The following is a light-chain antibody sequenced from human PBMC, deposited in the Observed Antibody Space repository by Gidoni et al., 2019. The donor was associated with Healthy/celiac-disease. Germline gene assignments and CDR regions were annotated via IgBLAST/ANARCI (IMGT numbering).Light chain of an antibody. V-gene: IGKV3-11*01. CDR3: RQRSNWPPT. CDR1: QSVSSY. Sequence: IVLTQSPAPLSLSPGERATLACRASQSVSSYLAWYQQKPGQAPRLLIYDASNRATGIPARFSGRGSGTDFTLTISSLEPEDFAVYYCRQRSNWPPTFGQGTRVEIK. J-gene: IGKJ1*01. CDR2: DAS.